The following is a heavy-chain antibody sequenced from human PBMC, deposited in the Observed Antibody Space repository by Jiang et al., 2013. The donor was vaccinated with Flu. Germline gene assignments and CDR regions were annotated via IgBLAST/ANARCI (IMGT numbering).Heavy chain of an antibody. J-gene: IGHJ4*02. CDR2: IKSNSHGGTT. Sequence: VQLVESGGGLVKPGGSLRLSCAASGFTFSNAWMYWVRQAPGKGLEWVGRIKSNSHGGTTDYAAPVKGRFTISRLDSKNILYLQMNSLKTEDTAMYFCTTADTWMDFEYWGQGTLVTVSS. CDR1: GFTFSNAW. CDR3: TTADTWMDFEY. D-gene: IGHD1-1*01. V-gene: IGHV3-15*01.